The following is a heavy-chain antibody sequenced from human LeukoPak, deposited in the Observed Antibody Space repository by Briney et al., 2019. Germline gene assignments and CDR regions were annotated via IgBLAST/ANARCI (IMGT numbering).Heavy chain of an antibody. J-gene: IGHJ4*02. CDR2: VHLDGRT. V-gene: IGHV4-4*02. CDR3: AREGGFYRPLDY. D-gene: IGHD3-3*01. CDR1: GGSVTSTNW. Sequence: PSETLSLTCGVSGGSVTSTNWWTWVRQPPGKGLEWIGEVHLDGRTNYNPSLKSRLTMSVDLSENHVSLKLTSVTAADTTVYYCAREGGFYRPLDYSGQGTLVTVSS.